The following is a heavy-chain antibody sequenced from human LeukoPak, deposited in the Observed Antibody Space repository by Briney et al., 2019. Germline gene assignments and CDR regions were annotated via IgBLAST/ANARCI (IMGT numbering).Heavy chain of an antibody. CDR3: APRVGGSAYYMDV. J-gene: IGHJ6*03. CDR2: INHSGST. V-gene: IGHV4-34*01. CDR1: GGSFSGYY. Sequence: SETLSLTCAVYGGSFSGYYWSWIRQPPGKGLEWIGEINHSGSTNYDPSLKSRVTISVDTSKNQFSLKLSSVTAADTAVYYCAPRVGGSAYYMDVWGKGTTVTVSS. D-gene: IGHD3-10*01.